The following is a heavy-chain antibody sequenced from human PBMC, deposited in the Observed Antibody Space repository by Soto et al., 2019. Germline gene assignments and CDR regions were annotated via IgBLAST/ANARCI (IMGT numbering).Heavy chain of an antibody. V-gene: IGHV1-18*01. CDR1: GYTFTNYG. D-gene: IGHD3-10*01. Sequence: QIQLVQSGAEVKKAGASVKVSCKASGYTFTNYGISWVRQALGHGLEWMGWISAYNDNTNYAQKFQVRVTLTTDTSTRAAYMELRSLTSEDTAVYYCAREGYYYGSGSYSPPRYYGMDVWGQGTTVTVFS. CDR3: AREGYYYGSGSYSPPRYYGMDV. J-gene: IGHJ6*02. CDR2: ISAYNDNT.